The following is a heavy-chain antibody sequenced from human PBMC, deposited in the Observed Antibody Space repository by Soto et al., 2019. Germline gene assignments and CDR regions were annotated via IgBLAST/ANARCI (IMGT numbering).Heavy chain of an antibody. D-gene: IGHD4-17*01. J-gene: IGHJ6*02. CDR1: GGSISSYY. V-gene: IGHV4-59*01. CDR3: ARVSDYGNYVRHYYYGMDV. CDR2: IYYSGST. Sequence: SETLSLTCTVSGGSISSYYWSWIRQPPGKGLEWIGYIYYSGSTNYNPSLKSRVTISVDTSKNQFSLKLSSVTAADTAVYYCARVSDYGNYVRHYYYGMDVWGQGTTPTVSS.